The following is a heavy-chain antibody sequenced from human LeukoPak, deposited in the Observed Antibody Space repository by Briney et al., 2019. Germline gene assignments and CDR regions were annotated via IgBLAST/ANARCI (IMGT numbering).Heavy chain of an antibody. CDR1: GYSINSGYY. J-gene: IGHJ3*02. Sequence: ETLSLTCTVSGYSINSGYYWGCIRQPPGKGLEWVSAISGSGGSTYYADSVKGRFTISRDNSKNTLYLQMNSLRAEDTAVYYCAKDFPKAFDIWGQGTMVTVSS. CDR2: ISGSGGST. V-gene: IGHV3-23*01. CDR3: AKDFPKAFDI.